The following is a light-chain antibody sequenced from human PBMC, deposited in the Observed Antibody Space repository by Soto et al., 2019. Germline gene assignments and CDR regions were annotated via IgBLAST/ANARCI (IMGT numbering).Light chain of an antibody. CDR2: GAS. Sequence: EIVLTQSPGTLSLSPGERATLSCRASQSVSSSYLAWYQQKPGQAPRLLIYGASSSATGIPDRFSVSGSGTDFTLTISRLEPEDFAVYYCQQYGSSPPWTFGQGTKVEIK. V-gene: IGKV3-20*01. J-gene: IGKJ1*01. CDR3: QQYGSSPPWT. CDR1: QSVSSSY.